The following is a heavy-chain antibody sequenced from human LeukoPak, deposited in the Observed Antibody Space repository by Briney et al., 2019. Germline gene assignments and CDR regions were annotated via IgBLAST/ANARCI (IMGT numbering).Heavy chain of an antibody. D-gene: IGHD6-19*01. CDR3: ARGTRGGVPYSSGWPAVPYYYYMDV. J-gene: IGHJ6*03. V-gene: IGHV4-4*07. Sequence: SETLSLTCTVSGGSISGYYWSWIRQPAGKRLEWIGRLYTSGSTNYNPSLKSRVSMSVDTSKNQFSLKLSSVTAADTAMYYCARGTRGGVPYSSGWPAVPYYYYMDVWGKGTTVTVSS. CDR1: GGSISGYY. CDR2: LYTSGST.